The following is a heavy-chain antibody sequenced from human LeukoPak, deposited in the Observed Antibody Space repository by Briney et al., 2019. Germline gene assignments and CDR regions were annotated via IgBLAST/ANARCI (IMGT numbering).Heavy chain of an antibody. J-gene: IGHJ4*02. CDR1: GFIFSSYN. V-gene: IGHV3-23*01. CDR3: AGGSGWTTTY. CDR2: ISGSGGTA. D-gene: IGHD3-22*01. Sequence: GGSRRLSCAASGFIFSSYNMNWVRQAPGKGLEWVSAISGSGGTAYYADSVKGRFTISRDNSKNTLYLQMDSVRVEDTAVYYCAGGSGWTTTYWGQGTLVTVSS.